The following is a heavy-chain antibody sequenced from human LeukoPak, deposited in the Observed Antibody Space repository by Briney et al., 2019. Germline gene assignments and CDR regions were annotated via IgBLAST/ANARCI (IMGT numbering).Heavy chain of an antibody. D-gene: IGHD3-10*01. CDR1: GGSISNSSPYY. CDR3: ARHKGQAEGKEAFDI. J-gene: IGHJ3*02. Sequence: SETLSLTCTVSGGSISNSSPYYWDWIRQPPGKGLEWIGTIYYGGSTSYNPSLTSRVTISVDTSKNQFSLNLRSVTAADTAVYFCARHKGQAEGKEAFDIWGQGTMVTVSS. CDR2: IYYGGST. V-gene: IGHV4-39*01.